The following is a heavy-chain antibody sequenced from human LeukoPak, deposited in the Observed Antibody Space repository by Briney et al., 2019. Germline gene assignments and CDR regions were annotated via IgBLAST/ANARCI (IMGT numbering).Heavy chain of an antibody. Sequence: SETLSLTCTVSGGSISSYYWSWIRQPPGKGLEWIGYIYYSGSTNYNPSLKSRVTISVDTSKNQFSLKLSSVTAADTAVYYCARSRDGYNYYFDYWGQGTPVTASS. CDR2: IYYSGST. CDR3: ARSRDGYNYYFDY. V-gene: IGHV4-59*08. J-gene: IGHJ4*02. CDR1: GGSISSYY. D-gene: IGHD5-24*01.